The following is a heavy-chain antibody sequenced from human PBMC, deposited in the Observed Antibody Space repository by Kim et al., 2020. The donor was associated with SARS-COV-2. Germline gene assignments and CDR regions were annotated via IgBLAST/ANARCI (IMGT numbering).Heavy chain of an antibody. CDR3: ARRYCSGGSCYLGVFDGMDV. J-gene: IGHJ6*02. Sequence: GGSLRLSCAASGFTFSSYSMNWVRQAPGKGLEWVSSISSSSSYIYYADSVKGRFTISRDNAKNSLYLQMNSLRAEDTAVYYCARRYCSGGSCYLGVFDGMDVWGQGTTVTVSS. CDR1: GFTFSSYS. CDR2: ISSSSSYI. V-gene: IGHV3-21*01. D-gene: IGHD2-15*01.